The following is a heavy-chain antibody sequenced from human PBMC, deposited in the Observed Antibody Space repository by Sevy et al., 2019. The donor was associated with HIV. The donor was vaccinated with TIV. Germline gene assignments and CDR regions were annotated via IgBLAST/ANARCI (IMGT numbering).Heavy chain of an antibody. CDR1: GFTFSSYG. Sequence: GGSLRLSCAASGFTFSSYGMHWVRQAPGKGLEWVAVIWYDGSNKYYADSVKGRFTISRDNSKNTLYLQMNSLRAEDTDVYYCARPYSSSWYTLYAFDIWGQGTMVTVSS. D-gene: IGHD6-13*01. J-gene: IGHJ3*02. CDR2: IWYDGSNK. V-gene: IGHV3-33*01. CDR3: ARPYSSSWYTLYAFDI.